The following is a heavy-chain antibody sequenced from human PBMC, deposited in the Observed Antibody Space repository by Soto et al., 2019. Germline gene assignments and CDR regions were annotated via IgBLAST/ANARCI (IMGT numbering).Heavy chain of an antibody. CDR2: ISAYNGNT. D-gene: IGHD1-26*01. J-gene: IGHJ4*02. CDR1: GYTFTSYG. V-gene: IGHV1-18*01. Sequence: QAQLVQSGAEVKKPGASVKVSCKASGYTFTSYGISWVRQAPGQGLEWMGWISAYNGNTNYAQKLQGRVTMTTDTTTSTAHRELRSLRCHYTGVNYCARVRGYSGSYWGQGTLVTVSS. CDR3: ARVRGYSGSY.